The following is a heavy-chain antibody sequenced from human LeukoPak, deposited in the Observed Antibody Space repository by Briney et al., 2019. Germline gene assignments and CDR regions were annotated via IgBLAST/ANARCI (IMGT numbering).Heavy chain of an antibody. CDR2: ISGSGGST. Sequence: GGSLRLSCAASGFTFSSYAMSWVRQAPGKGLEWVSAISGSGGSTYYADSVKGRFTISRDNSKNTLDLQMNSLRAEDTAVYYCAKVGRVVGAALVLGPEYYFDYWGQGTLVTVSS. D-gene: IGHD1-26*01. CDR3: AKVGRVVGAALVLGPEYYFDY. J-gene: IGHJ4*02. V-gene: IGHV3-23*01. CDR1: GFTFSSYA.